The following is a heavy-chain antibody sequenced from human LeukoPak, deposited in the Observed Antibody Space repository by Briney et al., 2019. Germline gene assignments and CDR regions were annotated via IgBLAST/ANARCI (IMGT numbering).Heavy chain of an antibody. CDR1: GGSLSSGSYY. D-gene: IGHD5-24*01. Sequence: SETLSLTCTVSGGSLSSGSYYWSWIRQPAGKGLEWIGRIYTSGSTNYNPSLKSRVTIAVDTSKNQFSLKLSSVTAADTAVYYCARSTIRWTEEGNYYYYMDVWDKGTTVTVSS. V-gene: IGHV4-61*02. CDR2: IYTSGST. J-gene: IGHJ6*03. CDR3: ARSTIRWTEEGNYYYYMDV.